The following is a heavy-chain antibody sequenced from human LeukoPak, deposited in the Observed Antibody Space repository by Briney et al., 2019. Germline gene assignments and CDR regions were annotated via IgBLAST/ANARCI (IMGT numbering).Heavy chain of an antibody. V-gene: IGHV1-2*02. CDR2: ITPNSGDT. CDR1: GYTFTAYY. CDR3: ARRWSGRFGELHY. D-gene: IGHD3-16*01. J-gene: IGHJ4*02. Sequence: ASVKVSCTASGYTFTAYYVHWVRQAPGQGLEWVGWITPNSGDTKYVQKFQGRVTMTRDTSISTPYMEVSRLRPDDTAVYYCARRWSGRFGELHYWGQGPLVTVSS.